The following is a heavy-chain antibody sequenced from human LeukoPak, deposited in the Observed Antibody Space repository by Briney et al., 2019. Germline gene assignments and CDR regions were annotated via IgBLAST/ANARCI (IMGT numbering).Heavy chain of an antibody. D-gene: IGHD6-13*01. V-gene: IGHV5-51*01. CDR3: ARLPTYSSSWYQYYFDY. J-gene: IGHJ4*02. CDR2: IYPGDSDT. Sequence: GESLKISCKGSGYSFTSYWIGWVRQMPGKGLEWMGIIYPGDSDTRYSPSFQGQVTISADKSISTAYLQWSSLKASDTAMYYCARLPTYSSSWYQYYFDYWGQGTLVTVSS. CDR1: GYSFTSYW.